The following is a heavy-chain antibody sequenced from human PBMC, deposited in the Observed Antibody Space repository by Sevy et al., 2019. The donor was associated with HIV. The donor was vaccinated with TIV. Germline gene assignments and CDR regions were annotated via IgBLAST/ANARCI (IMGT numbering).Heavy chain of an antibody. CDR2: IKQDGSEK. CDR1: GFTFSSYW. J-gene: IGHJ4*02. V-gene: IGHV3-7*01. D-gene: IGHD2-21*02. CDR3: ARAEAGTYCGGDCYPYYFDY. Sequence: GGSLRLSCAASGFTFSSYWMSWVRQAPGKGLEWVANIKQDGSEKYNVDSVKGRFTISRDNAKNSLYLLMNSLRAEDTAVYYCARAEAGTYCGGDCYPYYFDYWGQGTLVTVSS.